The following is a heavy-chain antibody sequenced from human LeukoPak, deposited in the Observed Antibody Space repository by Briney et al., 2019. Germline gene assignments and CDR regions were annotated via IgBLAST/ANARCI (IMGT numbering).Heavy chain of an antibody. CDR2: ISYDGSNK. D-gene: IGHD2-15*01. CDR1: GFTFSSYG. CDR3: ASASGEGYCSGGSCPIDP. J-gene: IGHJ5*02. V-gene: IGHV3-30*03. Sequence: PGRSLRLSCAASGFTFSSYGMHWVRQAPGKGLEWVAVISYDGSNKYYADSVKGRFTISRDNSKNSLYLQMNSLRAEDTAVYYCASASGEGYCSGGSCPIDPWGQGTLVTVSS.